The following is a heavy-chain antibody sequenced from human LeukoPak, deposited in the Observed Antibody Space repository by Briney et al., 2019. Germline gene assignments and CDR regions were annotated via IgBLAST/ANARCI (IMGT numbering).Heavy chain of an antibody. Sequence: ASVKVSCKASGYSFTAYYMHWVRQAPGQGLEWMGWINPNSGDTNYAQKFQGRVTMTRDTSITTAYMEMSRLRSDDTALYYCARAGQDSRITMVRGVIKGVFAGGPNRGVRNWFDPWGQGTLVTVSS. J-gene: IGHJ5*02. CDR3: ARAGQDSRITMVRGVIKGVFAGGPNRGVRNWFDP. CDR1: GYSFTAYY. D-gene: IGHD3-10*01. CDR2: INPNSGDT. V-gene: IGHV1-2*02.